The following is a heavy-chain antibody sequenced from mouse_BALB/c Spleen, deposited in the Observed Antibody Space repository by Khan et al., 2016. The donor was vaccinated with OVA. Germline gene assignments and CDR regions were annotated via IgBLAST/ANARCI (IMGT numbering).Heavy chain of an antibody. D-gene: IGHD6-1*01. J-gene: IGHJ2*01. CDR3: TRIYRSDFDY. CDR1: GYSFTGYF. V-gene: IGHV1-20*02. Sequence: VQLKESGPELVRPGASVKISCTASGYSFTGYFMNWVMQSHGKSLEWIGRINPHIGETFYNQRFKVKATLTVDESSSTAHMELRSLASEDSAVYYCTRIYRSDFDYWGQGTTLTVSS. CDR2: INPHIGET.